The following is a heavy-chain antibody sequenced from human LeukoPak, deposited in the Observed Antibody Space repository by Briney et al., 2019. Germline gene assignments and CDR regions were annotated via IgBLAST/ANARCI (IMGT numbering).Heavy chain of an antibody. V-gene: IGHV4-59*01. J-gene: IGHJ4*02. Sequence: PSETLSLTCSVSGGFNTHYYWSWIRQPPGKGLEWIGYFYHSGSANYNPSLKSRVTVSVDTSKSHFSLKLSSVTAADTAVYYCARGQWLPVFDFWGQGTLVTVSS. D-gene: IGHD3-22*01. CDR2: FYHSGSA. CDR1: GGFNTHYY. CDR3: ARGQWLPVFDF.